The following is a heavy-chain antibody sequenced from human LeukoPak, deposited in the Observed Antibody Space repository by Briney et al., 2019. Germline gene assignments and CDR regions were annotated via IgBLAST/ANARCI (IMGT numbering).Heavy chain of an antibody. CDR1: GYTFTSYY. V-gene: IGHV1-46*01. J-gene: IGHJ4*02. CDR2: INPSGGST. CDR3: ARDPEQLGSGIDY. Sequence: ASVTVSCKASGYTFTSYYMHWVRPAPGQGLEWMGIINPSGGSTSYAQKFQGRVTMTRDTSTSTVYMELSSLRSEDTAVYYCARDPEQLGSGIDYWGQGTLVTVSP. D-gene: IGHD6-6*01.